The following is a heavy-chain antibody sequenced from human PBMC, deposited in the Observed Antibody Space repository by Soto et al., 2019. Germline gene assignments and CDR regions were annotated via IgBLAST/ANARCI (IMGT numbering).Heavy chain of an antibody. CDR1: GFTFSSYS. CDR2: ISSSSSYI. CDR3: ARVPVAGVDY. Sequence: GGSLRRSCAASGFTFSSYSMNCVRQAPGKGLEWVSSISSSSSYIYYADSVKGRFTISRDNAKNSLYLQMNSLRAEDTAVYYCARVPVAGVDYWGQGTLVTVSS. V-gene: IGHV3-21*01. J-gene: IGHJ4*02. D-gene: IGHD6-19*01.